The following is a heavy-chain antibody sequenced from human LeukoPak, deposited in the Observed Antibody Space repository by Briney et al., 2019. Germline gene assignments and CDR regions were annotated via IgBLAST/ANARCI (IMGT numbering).Heavy chain of an antibody. Sequence: GGSLRLSRAASGYTFGEYYASWLRQAPGKGLDWITYICSTGRVTHYADSVKGRFTISRDNPKKSVYLQMDSLRVEDTAVNYCVRVEPNYYYDASGYSFDYWGQGSLVTVSS. CDR2: ICSTGRVT. D-gene: IGHD3-22*01. V-gene: IGHV3-11*01. CDR3: VRVEPNYYYDASGYSFDY. J-gene: IGHJ4*02. CDR1: GYTFGEYY.